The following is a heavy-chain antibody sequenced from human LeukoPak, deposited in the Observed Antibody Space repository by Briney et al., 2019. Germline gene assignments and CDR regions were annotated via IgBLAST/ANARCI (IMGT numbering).Heavy chain of an antibody. CDR3: AKDRGSYAPDAFDI. V-gene: IGHV3-30*02. CDR1: GFTFSSYG. J-gene: IGHJ3*02. CDR2: IRYDGSNK. Sequence: PGGSLRLSCAASGFTFSSYGMHWVRQAPGKGLEWVAFIRYDGSNKYYADSVKGRFTISRDNSKNTLYLQMNSLRAEDTAVYYCAKDRGSYAPDAFDIWGQGTMVTVSS. D-gene: IGHD1-26*01.